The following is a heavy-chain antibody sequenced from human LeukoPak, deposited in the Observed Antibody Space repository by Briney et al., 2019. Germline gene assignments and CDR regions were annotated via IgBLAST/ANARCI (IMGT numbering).Heavy chain of an antibody. V-gene: IGHV3-23*01. CDR1: GFTFGDYA. CDR3: AKERLNPSRYFDY. Sequence: GGSLRLSCTASGFTFGDYAMSWFRQAPGKGLEWVSAIGGGGRSTYYADSVKGWFTISRDNSKNTLYLQMNSLRAEDTAVYYCAKERLNPSRYFDYWGQGTLVTVSS. CDR2: IGGGGRST. D-gene: IGHD3-22*01. J-gene: IGHJ4*02.